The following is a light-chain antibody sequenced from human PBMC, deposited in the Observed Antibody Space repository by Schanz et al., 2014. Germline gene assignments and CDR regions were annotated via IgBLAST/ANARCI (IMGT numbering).Light chain of an antibody. V-gene: IGLV2-14*03. J-gene: IGLJ3*02. CDR2: DVS. CDR3: NSYTSSSTLWV. CDR1: SGDVGAYNY. Sequence: QSALTQPASVSGSPGQSITISCTGTSGDVGAYNYVSWYQHHPGKAPKLMIFDVSHRPSGVSNRFSGSKSGNTASLTISGLQAEDEADYYCNSYTSSSTLWVFGGGTKLTVL.